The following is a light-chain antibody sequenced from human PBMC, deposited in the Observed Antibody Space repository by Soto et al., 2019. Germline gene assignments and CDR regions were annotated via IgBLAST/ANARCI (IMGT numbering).Light chain of an antibody. CDR2: DVS. CDR3: SSYTSSNTEV. J-gene: IGLJ1*01. Sequence: QSVLTQPASVSGSHGQSIAISCTGTSSDVGGYDYVSWYQQHPGKAPKLMIYDVSSRPSGVSNRFSGSKSGNTASLTISGLQAEDEADYYCSSYTSSNTEVFGTGTKVTVL. V-gene: IGLV2-14*03. CDR1: SSDVGGYDY.